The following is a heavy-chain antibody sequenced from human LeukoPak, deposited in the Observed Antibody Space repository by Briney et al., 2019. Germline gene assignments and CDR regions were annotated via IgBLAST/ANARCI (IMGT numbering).Heavy chain of an antibody. Sequence: GASVKVSCKASGYTFTGYYMHWVRQAPGQGLGWMGWINPNSGNTGYAQKFQGRVTMTRNTSISTAYMELSSLRSEDTAVYYCARGIAAADFDYWGQGTLVTVST. J-gene: IGHJ4*02. CDR3: ARGIAAADFDY. V-gene: IGHV1-8*02. D-gene: IGHD6-13*01. CDR2: INPNSGNT. CDR1: GYTFTGYY.